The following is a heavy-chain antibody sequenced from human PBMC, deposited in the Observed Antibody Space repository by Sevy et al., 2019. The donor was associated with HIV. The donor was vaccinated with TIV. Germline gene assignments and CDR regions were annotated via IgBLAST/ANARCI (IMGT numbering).Heavy chain of an antibody. Sequence: SETLSLTCTVSGGSISSYYWSWIRQPPGKGLEWIGYIYYSGSTNYNPSLKSRVTISVDTSKNQFSPKLSSVTAADTAVYYCARDRIAAAGTRSPGMDVWGQGTTVTVSS. CDR2: IYYSGST. CDR3: ARDRIAAAGTRSPGMDV. J-gene: IGHJ6*02. CDR1: GGSISSYY. D-gene: IGHD6-13*01. V-gene: IGHV4-59*01.